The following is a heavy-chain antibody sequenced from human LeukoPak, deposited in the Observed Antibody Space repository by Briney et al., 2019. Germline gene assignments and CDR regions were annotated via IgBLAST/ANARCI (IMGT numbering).Heavy chain of an antibody. CDR2: IKSKDNGETT. D-gene: IGHD3-9*01. Sequence: GGSLRLSCGASGIIFSDAWMSWVRQAPGKGLEWVGRIKSKDNGETTDYATPVKGRFTISRDNSKNTLYLQMNSLRAEDTAVYYCAKAPYYDILTGYFDYWGQGTLVTVSS. J-gene: IGHJ4*02. CDR1: GIIFSDAW. CDR3: AKAPYYDILTGYFDY. V-gene: IGHV3-15*01.